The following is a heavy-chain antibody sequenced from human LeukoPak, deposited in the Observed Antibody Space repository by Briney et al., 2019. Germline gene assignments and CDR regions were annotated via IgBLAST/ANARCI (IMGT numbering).Heavy chain of an antibody. J-gene: IGHJ4*02. CDR1: GGSFSGYY. Sequence: SETLSLTCAVYGGSFSGYYWSWIRQPPGKGLEWIGEINHSGSTNYNPSLKSRVTISVDTSKNQFSLKLSSVTAADTAVYYCARRYSYGYFSGFDYWGQGTLVTVSS. CDR2: INHSGST. D-gene: IGHD5-18*01. V-gene: IGHV4-34*01. CDR3: ARRYSYGYFSGFDY.